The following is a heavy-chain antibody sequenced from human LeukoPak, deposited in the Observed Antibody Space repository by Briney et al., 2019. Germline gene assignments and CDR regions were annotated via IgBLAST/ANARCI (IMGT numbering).Heavy chain of an antibody. J-gene: IGHJ6*03. Sequence: PSETLSLTCTVSGGSISSYYWSWIRRPPGKGLEWIGYIYYSGSTNYNPSLKSRVTISVDTSKNQFSLKLSSVTAADTAVYYCASSRDTATDYYYYCYMDVWGKGTTVTVSS. CDR3: ASSRDTATDYYYYCYMDV. CDR2: IYYSGST. D-gene: IGHD5-18*01. V-gene: IGHV4-59*01. CDR1: GGSISSYY.